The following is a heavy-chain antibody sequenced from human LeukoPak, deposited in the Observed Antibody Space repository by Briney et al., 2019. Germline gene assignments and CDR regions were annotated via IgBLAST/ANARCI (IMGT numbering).Heavy chain of an antibody. CDR3: ALYCSGGRCYPIGGAFDI. V-gene: IGHV3-23*01. CDR2: ISRSGDST. D-gene: IGHD2-15*01. CDR1: GFTFSSYD. J-gene: IGHJ3*02. Sequence: GGSLRLSCAASGFTFSSYDMSWVRQAPGKGLEWVSAISRSGDSTYYVDSVKGRFTISRDNSKNTLYLQMSSLRAEDTAVYYCALYCSGGRCYPIGGAFDIWGRGTMVTVSS.